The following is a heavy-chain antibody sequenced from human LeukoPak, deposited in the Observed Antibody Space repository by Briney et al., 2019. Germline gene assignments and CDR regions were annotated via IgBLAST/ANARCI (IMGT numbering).Heavy chain of an antibody. D-gene: IGHD3-10*01. CDR3: ARRKVRGVNFDY. CDR1: GGSISSYY. Sequence: SETLSLTCTVSGGSISSYYWSWIRQPPGKGLEWIGYIYYSGSTSYNPSLKSRVTISVDTSKNQFSLKLSSVTAADTAVYYCARRKVRGVNFDYWGQGTLVTVSS. V-gene: IGHV4-59*08. J-gene: IGHJ4*02. CDR2: IYYSGST.